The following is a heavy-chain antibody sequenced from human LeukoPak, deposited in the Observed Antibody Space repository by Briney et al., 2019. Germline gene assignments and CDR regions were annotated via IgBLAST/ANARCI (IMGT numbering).Heavy chain of an antibody. CDR2: ISRRKNYI. V-gene: IGHV3-21*01. D-gene: IGHD3-16*01. CDR1: GFTFRSYW. Sequence: PGGSLRLSCAASGFTFRSYWMSWVRQAPGKGLEWVSYISRRKNYIYYADSVKGRFTISRDNAKNSLYLQVSSLRAEDTAIYHCARGTIGDYLDYWGQGILVTVSS. CDR3: ARGTIGDYLDY. J-gene: IGHJ4*02.